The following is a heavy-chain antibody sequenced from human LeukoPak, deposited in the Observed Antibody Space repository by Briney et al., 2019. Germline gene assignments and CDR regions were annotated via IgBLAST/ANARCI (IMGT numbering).Heavy chain of an antibody. CDR2: IIVGSGAT. CDR1: GFTFSTSA. D-gene: IGHD4-17*01. J-gene: IGHJ3*01. CDR3: AAELYGVYTDCCTFHL. Sequence: GASVNVSCKTSGFTFSTSAVQWVRQARGQRLEWIGWIIVGSGATNYAPSLQGRFTITRDMSTNTAYMELSSLGSEDSAVYYCAAELYGVYTDCCTFHLWGQGTLVTVSS. V-gene: IGHV1-58*01.